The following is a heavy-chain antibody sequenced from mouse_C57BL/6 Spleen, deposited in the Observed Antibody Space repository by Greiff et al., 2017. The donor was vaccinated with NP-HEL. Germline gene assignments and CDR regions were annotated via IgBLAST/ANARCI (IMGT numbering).Heavy chain of an antibody. J-gene: IGHJ4*01. CDR2: ISYDGSN. Sequence: EVQLQQSGPGLVKPSQSLSLTCSVTGYSITSGYYWNWIRQFPGNKLEWMGYISYDGSNNYNPSLKNRISITRDTSKNQFFLKLNSVTTEDTATYYCASLGPRYAMDYWGQGTSGTVSS. CDR1: GYSITSGYY. D-gene: IGHD4-1*01. V-gene: IGHV3-6*01. CDR3: ASLGPRYAMDY.